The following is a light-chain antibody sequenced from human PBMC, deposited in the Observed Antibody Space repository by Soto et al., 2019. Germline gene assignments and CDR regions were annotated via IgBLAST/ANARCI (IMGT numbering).Light chain of an antibody. Sequence: QAVVTQEPSLTVSPEGTVTLTCDSRTGAVTSGHYPYWFQQKPGQAPRTLIYDTNNKHSWTPARFSGSLLGGKAALTLSGAQPEDEADYYCVLAYNGVVAFGGGTKLTVL. V-gene: IGLV7-46*01. CDR1: TGAVTSGHY. J-gene: IGLJ2*01. CDR2: DTN. CDR3: VLAYNGVVA.